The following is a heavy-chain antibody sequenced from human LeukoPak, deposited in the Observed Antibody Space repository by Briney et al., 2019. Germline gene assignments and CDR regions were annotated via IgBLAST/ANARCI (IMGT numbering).Heavy chain of an antibody. Sequence: ASVKVSCKPSGYTFTDYYIHWVRQAPGQGLEWMGGINPNTGGTSYAQRFQGRVTMTRDTSISTAYMDLSSLRSDDTAVFYCARKGGAVLTGYHYWGQGTLVTVSS. J-gene: IGHJ4*02. CDR2: INPNTGGT. V-gene: IGHV1-2*02. CDR1: GYTFTDYY. CDR3: ARKGGAVLTGYHY. D-gene: IGHD3-9*01.